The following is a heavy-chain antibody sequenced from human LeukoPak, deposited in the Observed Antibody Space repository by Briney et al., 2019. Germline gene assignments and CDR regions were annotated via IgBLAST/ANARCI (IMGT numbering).Heavy chain of an antibody. J-gene: IGHJ3*02. Sequence: PPETLSLTCTVSGYSISSGYYWGWIRQPPGKGLEWIGSIYHSGSTYYNPSLKSRVTISVDTSKNQFSLKLSSVTAADTAVYYCARAVFITGTTVYAFDIWGQGTMVTVSS. CDR1: GYSISSGYY. D-gene: IGHD1-20*01. CDR2: IYHSGST. V-gene: IGHV4-38-2*02. CDR3: ARAVFITGTTVYAFDI.